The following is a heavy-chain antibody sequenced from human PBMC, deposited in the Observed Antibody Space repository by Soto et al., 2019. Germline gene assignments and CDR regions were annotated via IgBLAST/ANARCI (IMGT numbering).Heavy chain of an antibody. Sequence: GGSLRLSCAASGFPFTGYAMSWGRQAPGKWLEWVSAISGHGDATFYADSVKGRFTISRDNSKNTLYLHMNSLRAEDTALYYCANSRVSMVRGLIIIPNYWGRGTLVT. V-gene: IGHV3-23*01. CDR3: ANSRVSMVRGLIIIPNY. J-gene: IGHJ4*02. D-gene: IGHD3-10*01. CDR1: GFPFTGYA. CDR2: ISGHGDAT.